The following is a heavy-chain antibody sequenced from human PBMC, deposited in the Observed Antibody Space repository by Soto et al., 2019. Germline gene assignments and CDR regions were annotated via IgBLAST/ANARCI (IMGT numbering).Heavy chain of an antibody. CDR2: IFYSGTT. CDR3: XTYDNGGTYADC. Sequence: QVQLQESGPGLVKPSQTLSLTCNVSGTSIRSGGFYWSWIRQHPVKGLEWIGYIFYSGTTYYNPSLKSRVIISLDTSKNQFSLSLSSVTAADXAVXXXXTYDNGGTYADCWCQGTLVTVSS. D-gene: IGHD1-26*01. V-gene: IGHV4-31*03. CDR1: GTSIRSGGFY. J-gene: IGHJ4*02.